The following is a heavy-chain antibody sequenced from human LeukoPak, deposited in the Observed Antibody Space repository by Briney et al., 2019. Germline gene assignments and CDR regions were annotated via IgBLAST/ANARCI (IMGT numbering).Heavy chain of an antibody. CDR3: ANPWVN. J-gene: IGHJ4*02. V-gene: IGHV3-30*18. D-gene: IGHD2-21*01. Sequence: PGGSLRLSCAASGFTFSSYGMHWVRQAPGKGLEWVAVISYDGSNKYYADSVKGRFTISRDNPKNTLYLQMNSLRAEDTAVYYCANPWVNWGQGTLVTVSS. CDR1: GFTFSSYG. CDR2: ISYDGSNK.